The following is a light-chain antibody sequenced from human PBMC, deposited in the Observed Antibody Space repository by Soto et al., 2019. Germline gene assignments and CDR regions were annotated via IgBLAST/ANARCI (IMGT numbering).Light chain of an antibody. CDR1: ESVRSY. J-gene: IGKJ5*01. V-gene: IGKV3-15*01. CDR3: QQYNNWPPIT. Sequence: EVVMTQSPATLSVSPGERATLSCRASESVRSYLAWYQQKPGQAPRLLIYGASTRATAIPARFSGSGSGTEFTLPISSLQSEDFAIYYCQQYNNWPPITFGQGTRLEIK. CDR2: GAS.